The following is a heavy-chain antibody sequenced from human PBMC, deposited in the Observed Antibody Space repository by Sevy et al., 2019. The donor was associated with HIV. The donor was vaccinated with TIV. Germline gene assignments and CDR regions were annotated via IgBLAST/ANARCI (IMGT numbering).Heavy chain of an antibody. V-gene: IGHV3-11*06. CDR2: INNSSRFI. J-gene: IGHJ4*02. CDR1: GFTFSDYY. CDR3: ARGKVLFDY. Sequence: GWSLRLSCAASGFTFSDYYMSWLRQAPGKGPEWVSYINNSSRFINYVDSVKGRFTISRDNAKNSLYLQMNSLRAGDTAVYCSARGKVLFDYWGQGTLVTVSS.